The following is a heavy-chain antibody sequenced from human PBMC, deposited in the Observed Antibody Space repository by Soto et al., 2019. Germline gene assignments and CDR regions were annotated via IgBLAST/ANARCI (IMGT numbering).Heavy chain of an antibody. V-gene: IGHV4-30-4*01. CDR1: GGSISGGDYY. J-gene: IGHJ4*02. CDR2: IYYSGST. D-gene: IGHD6-13*01. Sequence: PSETLSLTCTVSGGSISGGDYYWRWIRQPPGKGLEWIGYIYYSGSTYYNPSLKSRVTISVDTSKNQFSLKLSSVTAADTAVYYCARGPSSSRLDYWGQGTLVTVSS. CDR3: ARGPSSSRLDY.